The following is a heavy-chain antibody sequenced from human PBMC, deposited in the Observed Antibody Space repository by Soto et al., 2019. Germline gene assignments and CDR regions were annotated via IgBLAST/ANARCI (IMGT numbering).Heavy chain of an antibody. J-gene: IGHJ4*02. Sequence: GSLRLSCTASGFAFSQYGMSWVRQAPGKGLEWVSSIRSFDYRTNYADSVKGRFTISRDNAKSTLSLQMNSLRAEDTAVYYCAKDVESGWYEAFDYWGPGTLVTVSS. CDR3: AKDVESGWYEAFDY. CDR1: GFAFSQYG. CDR2: IRSFDYRT. D-gene: IGHD6-19*01. V-gene: IGHV3-23*01.